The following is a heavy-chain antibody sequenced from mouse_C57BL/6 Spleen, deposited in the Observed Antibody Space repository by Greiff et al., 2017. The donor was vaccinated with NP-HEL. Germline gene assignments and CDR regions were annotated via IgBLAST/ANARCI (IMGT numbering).Heavy chain of an antibody. D-gene: IGHD4-1*01. J-gene: IGHJ2*01. V-gene: IGHV1-82*01. CDR3: ATGTDYFDY. CDR2: IYPGDGDT. Sequence: VQLQQSGPELGKPGASVKISCKASGYAFSSSWMNWVKQRPGKGLEWIGRIYPGDGDTNYNGKFKGKATLTADKSSSTAYMQLSSLTSEDSAVYFCATGTDYFDYWGQGTTLTVSS. CDR1: GYAFSSSW.